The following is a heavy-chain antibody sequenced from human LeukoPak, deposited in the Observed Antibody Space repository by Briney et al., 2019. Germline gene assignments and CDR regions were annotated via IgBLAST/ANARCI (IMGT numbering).Heavy chain of an antibody. CDR3: ARDGDDYGGNSGDYFDY. Sequence: PSETLSLTCTVSGGSISSGGYYWSWIRQPPGKGLEWIGYIYHSGSTYYNPSLKSRVTISVDRSKNQFSLKLSSVTAADTAVYYCARDGDDYGGNSGDYFDYWGQGTLVTVSS. V-gene: IGHV4-30-2*01. CDR1: GGSISSGGYY. D-gene: IGHD4-23*01. J-gene: IGHJ4*02. CDR2: IYHSGST.